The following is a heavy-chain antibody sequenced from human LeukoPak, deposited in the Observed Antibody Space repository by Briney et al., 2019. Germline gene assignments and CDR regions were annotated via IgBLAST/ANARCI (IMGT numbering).Heavy chain of an antibody. CDR3: ARSAGIAATIVLGY. CDR2: IYSGGST. J-gene: IGHJ4*02. CDR1: GFTASSNY. V-gene: IGHV3-66*01. D-gene: IGHD5-12*01. Sequence: GGSLRLFCAASGFTASSNYMSWVRQAPGKGLEWVSLIYSGGSTYYADSVKGRFTIFRDNFKNTLYLQMDSLRAEDTAVYYCARSAGIAATIVLGYWGQGTLVTVSS.